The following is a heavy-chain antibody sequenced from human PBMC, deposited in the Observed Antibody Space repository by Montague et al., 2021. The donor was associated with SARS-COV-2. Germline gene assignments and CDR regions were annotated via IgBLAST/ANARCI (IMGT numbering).Heavy chain of an antibody. CDR2: TYYRSKWYT. Sequence: CAISGDSVSSNSAAWNWIRQSPSGGLEWLGRTYYRSKWYTDYAPSVKTRITITPDTSNNQFSLHLNSVTPGDTAVYYRAREGTVPGPRGIYFDDWGQGTLVTVSS. CDR1: GDSVSSNSAA. D-gene: IGHD1-1*01. CDR3: AREGTVPGPRGIYFDD. V-gene: IGHV6-1*01. J-gene: IGHJ4*02.